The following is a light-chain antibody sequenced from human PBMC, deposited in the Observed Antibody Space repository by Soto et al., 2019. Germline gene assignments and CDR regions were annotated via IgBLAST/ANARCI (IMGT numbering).Light chain of an antibody. J-gene: IGKJ4*01. V-gene: IGKV3-20*01. CDR3: QQYGSPLT. Sequence: PGERATLSCRASQTISSTYLAWYQQKPGQAPSLLIYAASSRAAGIPDRFSGSGSGTDITLTISRLEPEDFAVYYCQQYGSPLTFGGGTKVEIK. CDR1: QTISSTY. CDR2: AAS.